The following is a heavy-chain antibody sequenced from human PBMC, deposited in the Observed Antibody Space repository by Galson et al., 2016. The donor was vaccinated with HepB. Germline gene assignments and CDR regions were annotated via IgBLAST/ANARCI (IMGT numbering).Heavy chain of an antibody. CDR1: GGPISGYG. Sequence: SVKVSCKASGGPISGYGISWVRQAPGQGLEWMGGIIPVFGTANSAQKFRGRVTFTADESTNTVYMELSSLKFEDTAVDYCARDFLGARAWFDPWGQGTLVTVSS. V-gene: IGHV1-69*13. CDR2: IIPVFGTA. CDR3: ARDFLGARAWFDP. D-gene: IGHD1-26*01. J-gene: IGHJ5*02.